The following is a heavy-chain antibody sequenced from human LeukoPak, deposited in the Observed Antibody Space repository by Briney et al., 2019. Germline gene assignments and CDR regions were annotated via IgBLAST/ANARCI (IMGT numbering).Heavy chain of an antibody. CDR1: GFTFSSYA. J-gene: IGHJ3*02. Sequence: PGGSLRLSCAASGFTFSSYAMSWVRQAPGKGLEWVSAISGSGGSTYYADSVKGRFTISSDNSKNTLYLQMNSLRAEDTAVYYCATSITMVRGVIITFSGAFDIWGQGTMVTVSS. CDR3: ATSITMVRGVIITFSGAFDI. D-gene: IGHD3-10*01. V-gene: IGHV3-23*01. CDR2: ISGSGGST.